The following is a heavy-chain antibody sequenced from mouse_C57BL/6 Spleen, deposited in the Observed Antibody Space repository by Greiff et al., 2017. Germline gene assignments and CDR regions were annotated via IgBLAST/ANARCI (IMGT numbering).Heavy chain of an antibody. J-gene: IGHJ2*01. Sequence: EVMLVESGEGLVKPGGSLKLSCAASGFTFSSYAMSWVRQTPEKRLEWVAYISSGGDYIYYADTVKGRFTISRDNARNTLYLQMSSLKSEDTAMYYCTREDGYYLYFDYWGQGTTRTVSS. CDR3: TREDGYYLYFDY. V-gene: IGHV5-9-1*02. CDR2: ISSGGDYI. D-gene: IGHD2-3*01. CDR1: GFTFSSYA.